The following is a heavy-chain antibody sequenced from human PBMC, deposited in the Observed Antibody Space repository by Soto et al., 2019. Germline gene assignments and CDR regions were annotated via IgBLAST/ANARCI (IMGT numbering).Heavy chain of an antibody. Sequence: GGSLRLSCAASGFTFTRYSMNWVRQAPGKGLEWVSSISSTTNYIYYGDSMKGRFTISRGNAKNSLYLEMNSLRAEDTAVYYCARESEDLTSNFDYWGQGTLVTVSS. V-gene: IGHV3-21*06. CDR3: ARESEDLTSNFDY. CDR1: GFTFTRYS. CDR2: ISSTTNYI. J-gene: IGHJ4*02.